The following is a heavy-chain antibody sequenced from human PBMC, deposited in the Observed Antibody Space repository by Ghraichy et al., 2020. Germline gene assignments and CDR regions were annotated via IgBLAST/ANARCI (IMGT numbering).Heavy chain of an antibody. J-gene: IGHJ4*02. CDR2: ISWHSGSI. D-gene: IGHD3-22*01. V-gene: IGHV3-9*01. Sequence: ISWHSGSIGYADSVKGRFTISRDNAQNSLYLQMNSLRAEDTALYYCAKDIGSYDSSGPFEYWGQGTLVTVS. CDR3: AKDIGSYDSSGPFEY.